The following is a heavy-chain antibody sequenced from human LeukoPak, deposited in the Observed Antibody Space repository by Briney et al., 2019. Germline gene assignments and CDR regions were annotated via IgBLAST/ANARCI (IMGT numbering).Heavy chain of an antibody. CDR1: GGSISSGGYS. D-gene: IGHD2-15*01. J-gene: IGHJ5*02. CDR3: ARGPYCSGGSCYSVWFDP. CDR2: IYHSGST. Sequence: PSQTLSLTCAVSGGSISSGGYSWSWIRQPPGTGREWIGYIYHSGSTYYNPSLKSRVTISVDRSKNQFSLKLSSVTAADTAVYYCARGPYCSGGSCYSVWFDPWGQGTLVTVSS. V-gene: IGHV4-30-2*01.